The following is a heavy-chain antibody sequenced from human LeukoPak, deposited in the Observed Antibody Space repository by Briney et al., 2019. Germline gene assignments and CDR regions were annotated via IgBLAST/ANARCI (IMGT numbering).Heavy chain of an antibody. Sequence: GGSLRLSCAAAGFTFSSYGMHWVRQAPGKGLEWVAVIWYDGTNTYYADSVKGRFTISRDNSKNTLYLQMNSLRAEDTAVYYCARDFCSGGSCYPDAFDIWGQGTMVTVSS. J-gene: IGHJ3*02. CDR1: GFTFSSYG. V-gene: IGHV3-33*01. CDR3: ARDFCSGGSCYPDAFDI. D-gene: IGHD2-15*01. CDR2: IWYDGTNT.